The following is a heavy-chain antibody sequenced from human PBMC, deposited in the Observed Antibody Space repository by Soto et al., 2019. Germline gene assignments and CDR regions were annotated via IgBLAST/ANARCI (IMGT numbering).Heavy chain of an antibody. Sequence: QVQLVQSGAEVKKPGSSVKLSCKASGGSLRSFAINWVRQAPGQGPEWMGAFTPMFGPATYSQKFQGRVTITADESTNTAYMETSSLTSEDTATYYCARDFGALSWFDIWGQGTLVSVSS. J-gene: IGHJ5*02. CDR1: GGSLRSFA. CDR3: ARDFGALSWFDI. CDR2: FTPMFGPA. V-gene: IGHV1-69*01. D-gene: IGHD1-26*01.